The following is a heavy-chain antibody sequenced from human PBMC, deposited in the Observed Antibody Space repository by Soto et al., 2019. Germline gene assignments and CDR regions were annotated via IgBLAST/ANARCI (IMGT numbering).Heavy chain of an antibody. V-gene: IGHV3-23*01. D-gene: IGHD1-7*01. CDR1: GLTFSNYA. J-gene: IGHJ4*02. CDR2: MSGSSSTT. Sequence: PWGSLRLSCATSGLTFSNYAMSWFRQAPGGGLERVSSMSGSSSTTYYADSVRGRFTISRDRSKNTLYLQMSSLRAEDTALYYCAKNQERELPRVIDFWGQGTLVTVSS. CDR3: AKNQERELPRVIDF.